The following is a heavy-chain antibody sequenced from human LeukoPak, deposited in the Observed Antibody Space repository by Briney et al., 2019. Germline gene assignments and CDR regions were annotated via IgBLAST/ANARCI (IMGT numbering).Heavy chain of an antibody. Sequence: GGSPRLSCAASGFSFSVYWMHWVRQAPGKGLEWVSYVSATGYTTSYADSVKGRFTISRDNAKNTVFLQMDSLRADDTAVYYCAKGAVGKTESSGYPPHFDYWGQGTLVTVSS. V-gene: IGHV3-23*01. J-gene: IGHJ4*02. CDR3: AKGAVGKTESSGYPPHFDY. CDR2: VSATGYTT. CDR1: GFSFSVYW. D-gene: IGHD3-22*01.